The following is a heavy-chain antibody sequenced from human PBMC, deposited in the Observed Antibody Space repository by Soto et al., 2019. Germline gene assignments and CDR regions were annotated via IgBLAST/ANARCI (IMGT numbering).Heavy chain of an antibody. CDR2: IGGSGYDI. J-gene: IGHJ5*02. D-gene: IGHD6-19*01. V-gene: IGHV3-23*01. CDR1: GFIFSNYP. CDR3: AKDPIIGGWPNWFDP. Sequence: GGSLRLSCGASGFIFSNYPMTWVRQAPGKGLEWVSTIGGSGYDIYYADSVKGRFTISRDNSKNMLYLQMNSLRPEDTAVYYCAKDPIIGGWPNWFDPWGQGTLVTVSS.